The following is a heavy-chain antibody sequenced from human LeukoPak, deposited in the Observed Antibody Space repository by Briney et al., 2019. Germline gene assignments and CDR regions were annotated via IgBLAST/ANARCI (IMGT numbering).Heavy chain of an antibody. D-gene: IGHD6-25*01. Sequence: GGSLRLSCAASGFTFSSYWMHWVRHAPGKGLVWVSRINSDGSSTSYADSVKGRFTISRDNAKNTLYLQMNSLRAEDTAVYYCARLGSQGGVAALDYWGQGTLVTVSS. V-gene: IGHV3-74*01. J-gene: IGHJ4*02. CDR2: INSDGSST. CDR1: GFTFSSYW. CDR3: ARLGSQGGVAALDY.